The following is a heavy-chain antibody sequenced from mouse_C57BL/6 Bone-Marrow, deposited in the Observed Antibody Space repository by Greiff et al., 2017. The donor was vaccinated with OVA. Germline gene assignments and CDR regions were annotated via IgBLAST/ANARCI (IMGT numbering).Heavy chain of an antibody. J-gene: IGHJ3*01. CDR2: INPSSGYT. Sequence: VQLQQSGAELARPGASVKLSCKASGYTFTSYTMHWVKQRPGQGLEWIGYINPSSGYTKYNQKFKDKATLTADKSSSTAYMHLSSLTSEDSAVYDCASEDGDWFAYWGQGTLVTVSA. CDR3: ASEDGDWFAY. D-gene: IGHD2-13*01. CDR1: GYTFTSYT. V-gene: IGHV1-4*01.